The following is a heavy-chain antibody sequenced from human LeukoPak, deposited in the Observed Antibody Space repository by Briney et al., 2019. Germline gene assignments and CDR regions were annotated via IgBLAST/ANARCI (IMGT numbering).Heavy chain of an antibody. CDR2: IYYSGST. CDR1: GDSISSGGHY. V-gene: IGHV4-31*03. CDR3: ARDRDGYNHIDN. D-gene: IGHD5-24*01. Sequence: PSETLSLTCNVSGDSISSGGHYWTWIRQVPGRALEWIGYIYYSGSTYYNPSPKGRFAMSIDTSKNQFSLKLTSATAADTAIYYCARDRDGYNHIDNWGQGILVTVSS. J-gene: IGHJ4*02.